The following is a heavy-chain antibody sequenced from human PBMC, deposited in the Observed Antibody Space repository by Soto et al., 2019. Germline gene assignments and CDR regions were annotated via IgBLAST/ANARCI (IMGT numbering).Heavy chain of an antibody. J-gene: IGHJ4*02. Sequence: GGSLRLSCAASGFPFSVYAMSWVRQPPGKGLEWVSTISGSGGSTYYADSVKGRFTISRDNSKNTLYLQMNSLRAEDTAVYYCAKPLTTGYYFPFDYWGQGTLVTVSS. D-gene: IGHD3-9*01. CDR2: ISGSGGST. CDR3: AKPLTTGYYFPFDY. CDR1: GFPFSVYA. V-gene: IGHV3-23*01.